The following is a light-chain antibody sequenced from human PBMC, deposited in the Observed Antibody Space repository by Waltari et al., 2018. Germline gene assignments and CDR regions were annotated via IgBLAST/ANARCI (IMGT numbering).Light chain of an antibody. V-gene: IGKV3-11*01. Sequence: EIVLTQSPATLSLSPGERATLSCRASQGVSSYLAWYQQKPGQAPRLLIYDASNRATGIPARFSGSGSGTDFTLTISSRGPEDFAVYYCQQRSNWPPWTFGQGTNVEIK. CDR3: QQRSNWPPWT. CDR2: DAS. CDR1: QGVSSY. J-gene: IGKJ1*01.